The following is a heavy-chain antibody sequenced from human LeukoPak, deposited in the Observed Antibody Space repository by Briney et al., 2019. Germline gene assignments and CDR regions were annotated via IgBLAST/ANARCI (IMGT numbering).Heavy chain of an antibody. V-gene: IGHV3-48*04. CDR3: ARSKSPMIVVVAAFDI. J-gene: IGHJ3*02. CDR2: ISSSGSTI. Sequence: GGSLRLSCAASEFTFSSYNLNWVRQAPGKGLEWVSYISSSGSTIYYADSVKGRFTISRDNAKNSLYLQMNSLRAEDTAVYYCARSKSPMIVVVAAFDIWGQGTMVTVSS. D-gene: IGHD3-22*01. CDR1: EFTFSSYN.